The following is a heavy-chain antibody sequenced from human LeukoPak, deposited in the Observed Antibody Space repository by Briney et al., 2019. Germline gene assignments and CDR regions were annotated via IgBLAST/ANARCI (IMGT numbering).Heavy chain of an antibody. CDR2: ISAYNGNT. V-gene: IGHV1-18*01. CDR3: ARDFIPRGYDILTGLPIKPQDAFDI. J-gene: IGHJ3*02. Sequence: ASVKVSCKASGYTFTSYGISWVRQAPGQGLEWMGWISAYNGNTNYAQKLQGRVTMPTDTSTSTAYMELRSLRSDDTAVYYCARDFIPRGYDILTGLPIKPQDAFDIWGQGTMVTVSS. D-gene: IGHD3-9*01. CDR1: GYTFTSYG.